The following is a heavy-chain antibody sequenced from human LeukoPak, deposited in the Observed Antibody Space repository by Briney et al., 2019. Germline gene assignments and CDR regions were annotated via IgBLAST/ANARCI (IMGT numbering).Heavy chain of an antibody. Sequence: GESLKISCKGSGYSFTSYWIGWVRQMPGKGLEWMGITYPGDSDTRYSPSFQGQVTISADKSISTAYLQWSSLKASDTAMYYCARGPYYDSSGYFELAQYWGQGALVTVSS. D-gene: IGHD3-22*01. CDR1: GYSFTSYW. V-gene: IGHV5-51*01. J-gene: IGHJ4*02. CDR3: ARGPYYDSSGYFELAQY. CDR2: TYPGDSDT.